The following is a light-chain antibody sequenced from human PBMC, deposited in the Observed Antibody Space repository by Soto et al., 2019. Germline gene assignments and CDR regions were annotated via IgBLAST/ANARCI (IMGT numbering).Light chain of an antibody. CDR2: GAS. V-gene: IGKV3-20*01. Sequence: EIVLTQSPGTLSLSPGERATLSCRASQSVRSSYLAWYQQKPGQAPRLLISGASSRATGIPDRFSGSGSGTDFTLTINRLEPEDFAVYYCQQYGSSPLTFGQGTKVEIK. CDR1: QSVRSSY. J-gene: IGKJ1*01. CDR3: QQYGSSPLT.